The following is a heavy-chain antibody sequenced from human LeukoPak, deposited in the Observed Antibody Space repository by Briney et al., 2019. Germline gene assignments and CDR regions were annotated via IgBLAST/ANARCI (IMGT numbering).Heavy chain of an antibody. CDR3: VSIVATRRGFDY. V-gene: IGHV4-39*01. D-gene: IGHD5-12*01. CDR1: GGSFGSSSYY. J-gene: IGHJ4*02. CDR2: IYYSGST. Sequence: SETLSLTCTVSGGSFGSSSYYWGWIRQPPGKGLEWIGSIYYSGSTYYNPSLKSRVTISAATSKNQFSLKLTSVTAADTAVYYCVSIVATRRGFDYWGQGTLVTVSS.